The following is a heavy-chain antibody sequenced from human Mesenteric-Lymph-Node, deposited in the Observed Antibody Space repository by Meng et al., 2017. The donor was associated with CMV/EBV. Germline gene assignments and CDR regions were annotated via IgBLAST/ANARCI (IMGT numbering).Heavy chain of an antibody. V-gene: IGHV3-30*02. Sequence: GESLKISCATSGFTLSSCGMHWVRQAPGKGLEWVAFIRYDGSIENYADSVKGRFIISRDNSKNTLYLQMNSLRAEDTAVYYCARDVESSGYWNWFDPWGQGTLVTVSS. J-gene: IGHJ5*02. CDR1: GFTLSSCG. D-gene: IGHD3-22*01. CDR2: IRYDGSIE. CDR3: ARDVESSGYWNWFDP.